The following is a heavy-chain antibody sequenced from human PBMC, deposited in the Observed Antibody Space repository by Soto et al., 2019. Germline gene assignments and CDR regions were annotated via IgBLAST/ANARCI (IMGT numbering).Heavy chain of an antibody. CDR1: GFTFSSYA. D-gene: IGHD3-10*01. CDR2: ISGSGGST. CDR3: AKYEDGLITMVRGIDY. Sequence: PGGSLRLSCAASGFTFSSYAMSWVRQAPGKGLEWVSAISGSGGSTYYADSVEGRFTISRDNSKNTLYLQMNSLRAEDTAVYYCAKYEDGLITMVRGIDYWGQGTLVTVSS. J-gene: IGHJ4*02. V-gene: IGHV3-23*01.